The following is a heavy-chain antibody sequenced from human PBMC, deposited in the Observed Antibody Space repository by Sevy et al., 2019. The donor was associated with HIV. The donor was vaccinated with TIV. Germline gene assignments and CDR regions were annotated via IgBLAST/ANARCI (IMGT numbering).Heavy chain of an antibody. J-gene: IGHJ4*02. D-gene: IGHD2-2*01. V-gene: IGHV3-48*03. Sequence: GGSLRLSCVASGFTFSNYEMNWLRQAPGKGLEWVSVFSSGGTIFYADSVEGRFTISRDNAKNSLYLQMSSLRVDDTAVDYCAREAPTKNLDYWGQGTLVTVSS. CDR3: AREAPTKNLDY. CDR1: GFTFSNYE. CDR2: FSSGGTI.